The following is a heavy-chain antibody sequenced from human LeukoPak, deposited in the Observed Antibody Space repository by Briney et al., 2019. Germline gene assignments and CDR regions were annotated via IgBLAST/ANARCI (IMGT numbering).Heavy chain of an antibody. V-gene: IGHV3-23*01. J-gene: IGHJ4*02. CDR1: GFTFSSYA. CDR2: ISGSGGST. D-gene: IGHD6-19*01. CDR3: AKDSSSGWYEGFDY. Sequence: GGSLRLSCAASGFTFSSYAMRWARHAPGKGLEWVSAISGSGGSTYYADSVKGRFTTSRDNSKNTLYLQMNGLRAEYTAIYYCAKDSSSGWYEGFDYWGQGTLVTVSS.